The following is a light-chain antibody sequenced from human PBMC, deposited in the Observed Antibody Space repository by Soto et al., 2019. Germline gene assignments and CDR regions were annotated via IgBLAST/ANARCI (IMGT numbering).Light chain of an antibody. V-gene: IGLV2-23*02. J-gene: IGLJ2*01. CDR3: CSYAGSTSLL. Sequence: QSALTQPASVSGSPGQSITISCTGTISDVGSYNLVSWYQQHPDKAPKLMIYEDTKRPSGVSNRFSGSKSGNTASLTLSGLQAEDEADYYCCSYAGSTSLLFGGGTKLTVL. CDR1: ISDVGSYNL. CDR2: EDT.